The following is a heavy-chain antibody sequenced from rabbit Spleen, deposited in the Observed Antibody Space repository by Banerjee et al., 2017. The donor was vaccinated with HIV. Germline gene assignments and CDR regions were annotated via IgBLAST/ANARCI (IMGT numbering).Heavy chain of an antibody. CDR2: INTVTGKS. D-gene: IGHD8-1*01. J-gene: IGHJ6*01. Sequence: EQLEESGGGLVKPEGSLTLTCKASGVSFSDKDVMCWVRQAPGKGLEWIACINTVTGKSVYASWAKGRFTISQTSSTTVTLQMTSLTVADTATYFCARDTGSSFSSYGMDLWGPGTLVTVS. CDR1: GVSFSDKDV. CDR3: ARDTGSSFSSYGMDL. V-gene: IGHV1S45*01.